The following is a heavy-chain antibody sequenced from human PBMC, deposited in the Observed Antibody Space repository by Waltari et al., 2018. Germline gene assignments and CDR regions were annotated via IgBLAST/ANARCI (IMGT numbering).Heavy chain of an antibody. Sequence: QVQLVESGGGVVQPGRSLRLSCAASGFTFSSYGMHWVRQAPGKGLEWVAVRSYDGSNKYYADSVKCRFTISRDNSKNTLYLQMNSLRAEDTAVYYCAKEEQWLATGDYWGQGTLVTVSS. D-gene: IGHD6-19*01. CDR3: AKEEQWLATGDY. J-gene: IGHJ4*02. CDR1: GFTFSSYG. CDR2: RSYDGSNK. V-gene: IGHV3-30*18.